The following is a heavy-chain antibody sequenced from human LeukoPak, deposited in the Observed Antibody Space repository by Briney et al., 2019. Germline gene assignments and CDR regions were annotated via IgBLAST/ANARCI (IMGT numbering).Heavy chain of an antibody. CDR1: GGSISSSSYY. Sequence: SETLSLTCTVSGGSISSSSYYWGWIRQPPGKGLERIGSFYYSGSTYYNPSLKSRVTISVDTSKNQFSLKLSSVTAADTAVYYCASFRGGGSLYNWFDPWGQGTLVTVSS. V-gene: IGHV4-39*07. CDR2: FYYSGST. D-gene: IGHD2-15*01. J-gene: IGHJ5*02. CDR3: ASFRGGGSLYNWFDP.